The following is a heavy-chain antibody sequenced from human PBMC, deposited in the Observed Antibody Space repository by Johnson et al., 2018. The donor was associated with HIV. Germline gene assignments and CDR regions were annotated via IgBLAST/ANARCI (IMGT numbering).Heavy chain of an antibody. D-gene: IGHD3-9*01. CDR2: ISYDGSNA. J-gene: IGHJ3*02. CDR1: GFTFDDYG. Sequence: QVQLVESGGGVVRPGGSLRLSCAASGFTFDDYGMNWVRQAPGKGLEWVALISYDGSNAYYADSVKGRFTFSRDNSKNTLYLQMNSLRAEDTAVYYCARAVDILAGPDALDIWGQGTLVTVSS. CDR3: ARAVDILAGPDALDI. V-gene: IGHV3-30*03.